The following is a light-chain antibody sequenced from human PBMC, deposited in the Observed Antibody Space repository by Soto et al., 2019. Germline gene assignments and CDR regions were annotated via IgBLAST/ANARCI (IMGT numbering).Light chain of an antibody. CDR3: NSYTTTNSWV. CDR2: EVT. CDR1: SSDVGGYNY. V-gene: IGLV2-14*01. Sequence: QSALTQPASVSGSPGQSITISCTGTSSDVGGYNYVSWYQQHPGKAPKLNIYEVTNRPSGVSNRFSGSKSGNTASLTISGLQAEDEADYYCNSYTTTNSWVFGGGTKLTVL. J-gene: IGLJ3*02.